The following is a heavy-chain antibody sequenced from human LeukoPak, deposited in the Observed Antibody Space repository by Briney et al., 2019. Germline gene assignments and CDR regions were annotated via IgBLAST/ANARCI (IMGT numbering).Heavy chain of an antibody. V-gene: IGHV3-21*01. J-gene: IGHJ4*02. D-gene: IGHD2-2*01. CDR1: GFTFSSYS. CDR3: ARGGCSSISCSIDY. CDR2: ISSSSSYI. Sequence: PGGSLRLACAAYGFTFSSYSMNWVRQAPGKGLEWISSISSSSSYIYYADSVKGRFTISRDNAKNSLYLQMNSLRAEDTAVYYCARGGCSSISCSIDYWGQGTLVTVSS.